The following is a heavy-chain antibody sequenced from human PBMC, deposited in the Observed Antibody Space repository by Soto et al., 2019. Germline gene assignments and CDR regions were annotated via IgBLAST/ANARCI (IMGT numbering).Heavy chain of an antibody. CDR3: AKGRYSNRHYDY. D-gene: IGHD4-4*01. CDR2: ISGSDGST. Sequence: GGSLRLSCAASGFTFSSYAMSWVRQAPGKGLEWVSAISGSDGSTYYADSVKGRFTISRDNSKNTLYLQMNCLRAEDTAVYYCAKGRYSNRHYDYWGQGTLVTVSS. V-gene: IGHV3-23*01. CDR1: GFTFSSYA. J-gene: IGHJ4*02.